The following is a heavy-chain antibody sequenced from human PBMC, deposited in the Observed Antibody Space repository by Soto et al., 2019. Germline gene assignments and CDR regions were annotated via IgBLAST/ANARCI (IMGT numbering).Heavy chain of an antibody. Sequence: TSETLSLTCTVSGGSVSSSGYYWGWIRQSPGKGLEWIGYIYHSGSTYYNPSLKSRVTISVDRSKNQFSLKLNSVTAADTAVYYCARVIAATDTISVWFDPWGQGTLVTVSS. V-gene: IGHV4-30-2*06. CDR3: ARVIAATDTISVWFDP. CDR2: IYHSGST. J-gene: IGHJ5*02. CDR1: GGSVSSSGYY. D-gene: IGHD6-13*01.